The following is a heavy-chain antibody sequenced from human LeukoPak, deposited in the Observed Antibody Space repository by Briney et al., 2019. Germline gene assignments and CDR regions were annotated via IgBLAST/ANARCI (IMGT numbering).Heavy chain of an antibody. D-gene: IGHD3-3*01. Sequence: SETLSLTCTVSGGSISSSSYYWGWIRQPPGKGLEWIGSIYYSGSTYYNPSLKSRVTISVDTSKNQFSLKLSSVTAADTAVYYCARQDYDFWSALYNWFDPWGQGTLVTVSS. CDR2: IYYSGST. CDR3: ARQDYDFWSALYNWFDP. CDR1: GGSISSSSYY. J-gene: IGHJ5*02. V-gene: IGHV4-39*01.